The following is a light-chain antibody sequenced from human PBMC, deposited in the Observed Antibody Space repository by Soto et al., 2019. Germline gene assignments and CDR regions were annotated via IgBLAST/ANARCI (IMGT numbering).Light chain of an antibody. CDR3: KQYGSSLFT. CDR2: GAS. V-gene: IGKV3-20*01. CDR1: QSVRSSY. Sequence: EIVLTQSPGTLSLSPGERATLSCRASQSVRSSYLAWYQQKPGQAPRLLIYGASTRATGIPDRFSGSGSGTDFTLTISRLEPEDFAVYYCKQYGSSLFTFGPGTKVDIK. J-gene: IGKJ3*01.